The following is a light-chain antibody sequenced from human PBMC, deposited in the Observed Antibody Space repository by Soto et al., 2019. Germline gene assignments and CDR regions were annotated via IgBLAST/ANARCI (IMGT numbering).Light chain of an antibody. Sequence: QSVLTQPASVSGSPGQSITISCTGTSSDIGGYNYVSWCQQHPGKAPKLMIYDVSDRPSGVSNRFSGSKSGNTASLTISGLQAEDEADYYCASYASSNTVLFGGGTKLTVL. V-gene: IGLV2-14*03. CDR1: SSDIGGYNY. J-gene: IGLJ2*01. CDR2: DVS. CDR3: ASYASSNTVL.